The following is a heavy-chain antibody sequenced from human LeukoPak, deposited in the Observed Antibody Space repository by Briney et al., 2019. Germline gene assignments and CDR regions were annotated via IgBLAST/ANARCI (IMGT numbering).Heavy chain of an antibody. V-gene: IGHV1-2*02. Sequence: ASVKVSCKASGYTFTGYYMHWVRQAPGQGLEWMGWINPNSGGTNYAQKFQGRVTMTRDTSISTAYMELSRLRSDDTAVYYCARDSPRLRFLEWFDPWGQGTLVTVSS. CDR2: INPNSGGT. CDR3: ARDSPRLRFLEWFDP. J-gene: IGHJ5*02. CDR1: GYTFTGYY. D-gene: IGHD3-3*01.